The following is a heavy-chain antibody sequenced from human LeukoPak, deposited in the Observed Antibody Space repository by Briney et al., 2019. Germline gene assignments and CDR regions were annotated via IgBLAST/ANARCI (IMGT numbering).Heavy chain of an antibody. CDR2: ISSSGSTI. CDR1: GFTFSSYE. J-gene: IGHJ6*02. V-gene: IGHV3-48*03. Sequence: GGSLRLSCAASGFTFSSYEMNWVRQAPGKGLEWVSYISSSGSTIYYADSVKGRFTISKDNAKNSLYLQMNSQRAEDTAVYYCAREDTAMVNYYYYGMDVWGQGTTVTVSS. D-gene: IGHD5-18*01. CDR3: AREDTAMVNYYYYGMDV.